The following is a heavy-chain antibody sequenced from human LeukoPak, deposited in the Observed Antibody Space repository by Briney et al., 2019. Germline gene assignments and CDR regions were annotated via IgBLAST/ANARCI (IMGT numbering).Heavy chain of an antibody. Sequence: PSETLSLTCTISGGSISSYFWSWIRQPPGKGLEWIGYIYYTGSTNYNPSLKSRVIISLDTSKNQFSLKLSSVTPADTAVYYCARTLSRWDPFDYWGQGTLVTVSS. D-gene: IGHD1-26*01. CDR3: ARTLSRWDPFDY. CDR2: IYYTGST. V-gene: IGHV4-59*01. CDR1: GGSISSYF. J-gene: IGHJ4*02.